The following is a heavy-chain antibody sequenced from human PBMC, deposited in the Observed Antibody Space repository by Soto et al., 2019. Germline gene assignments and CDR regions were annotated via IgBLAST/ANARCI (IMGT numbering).Heavy chain of an antibody. CDR2: IYYSGST. V-gene: IGHV4-59*01. CDR3: ARSDGRY. CDR1: GGSISSYY. J-gene: IGHJ4*02. Sequence: SETLSLTCTVSGGSISSYYWSWIRQPPGKGLEWIGYIYYSGSTNYNPSPKSRVTISVDTSKNQFSLKLSSVTAADTAVYYCARSDGRYWGQGTLVTVSS.